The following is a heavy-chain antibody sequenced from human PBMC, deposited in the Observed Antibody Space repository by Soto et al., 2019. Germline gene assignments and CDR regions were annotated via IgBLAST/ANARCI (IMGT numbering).Heavy chain of an antibody. CDR2: IFDSGST. CDR3: AREIIPLTTDWYFDL. Sequence: QVLLQESGPGLVKPSQTLSLTCTVSGGSISGGVYYWSWIRQPPGKGLEWIGYIFDSGSTYYNPSLKSRVTISVDTSKNQFSLRLSSVTAADTAVYYCAREIIPLTTDWYFDLWGRGTLVTVSS. D-gene: IGHD4-17*01. J-gene: IGHJ2*01. CDR1: GGSISGGVYY. V-gene: IGHV4-30-4*01.